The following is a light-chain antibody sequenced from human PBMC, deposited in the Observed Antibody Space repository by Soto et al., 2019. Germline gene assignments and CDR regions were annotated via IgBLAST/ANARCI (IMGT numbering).Light chain of an antibody. CDR1: QSVSSSY. CDR2: GAS. CDR3: QQYGNSPLT. Sequence: EIVLTQSPGTLSLSPGERATLSCRASQSVSSSYLAWYQQKPGQAPRLLIYGASSRATGIPDRFSGSGSGTDFTLTISRLEPEYFAVYYCQQYGNSPLTVGQGTKVDI. J-gene: IGKJ1*01. V-gene: IGKV3-20*01.